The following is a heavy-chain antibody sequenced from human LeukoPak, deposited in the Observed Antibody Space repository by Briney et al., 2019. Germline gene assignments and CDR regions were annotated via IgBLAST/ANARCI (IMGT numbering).Heavy chain of an antibody. J-gene: IGHJ4*02. CDR2: ISGSGGST. CDR1: GFTFSSYA. CDR3: AKYSDILTGYYQGLYYFDY. V-gene: IGHV3-23*01. Sequence: GGSLRLSCAASGFTFSSYAMSWVRQAPGKGLEWVSAISGSGGSTYYADSVKGRLTISRDNSKNTLYLQMNSLRAEDTAVYYCAKYSDILTGYYQGLYYFDYWGQGTLVTVSS. D-gene: IGHD3-9*01.